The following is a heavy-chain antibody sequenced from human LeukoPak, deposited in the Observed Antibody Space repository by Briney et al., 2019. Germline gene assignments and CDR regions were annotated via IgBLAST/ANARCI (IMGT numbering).Heavy chain of an antibody. Sequence: SETLSLTCTVSAGSISSHYCGWIRQPPRKRPWWIGYIYYTGSTTYNPPLKSLVTISVDTPKNQFSLKLSSVTAPHTPLSYFARGGSFSGYYEYYFDYWGQGTLVTVSS. CDR1: AGSISSHY. CDR2: IYYTGST. J-gene: IGHJ4*02. D-gene: IGHD3-22*01. CDR3: ARGGSFSGYYEYYFDY. V-gene: IGHV4-59*11.